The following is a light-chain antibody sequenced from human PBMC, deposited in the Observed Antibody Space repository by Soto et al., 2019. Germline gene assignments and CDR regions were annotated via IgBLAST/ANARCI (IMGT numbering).Light chain of an antibody. Sequence: EIVMTQSPATLSVSPGEVATLSCRASQSVSINLAWYQQKPGQAPRLLIYDASNRPTGIPARFTGSGSGTDFNLTISSLEPEDVAVYYCQQYEAVVTFGQGTKVDIK. CDR1: QSVSIN. J-gene: IGKJ1*01. V-gene: IGKV3-11*01. CDR3: QQYEAVVT. CDR2: DAS.